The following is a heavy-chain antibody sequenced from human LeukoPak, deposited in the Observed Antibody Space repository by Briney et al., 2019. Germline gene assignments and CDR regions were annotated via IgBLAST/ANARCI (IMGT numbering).Heavy chain of an antibody. CDR3: ARNVSLWFGEPGTIDY. Sequence: SETLSLTCTVSGYSITSGYYWGWIRQPPGKGLEWIGSIYHSGSTYYNPSLKSRVTISVDTSKNQFSLKLSSVTAADTAVYYCARNVSLWFGEPGTIDYWGQGTLVTVSS. J-gene: IGHJ4*02. CDR2: IYHSGST. D-gene: IGHD3-10*01. CDR1: GYSITSGYY. V-gene: IGHV4-38-2*02.